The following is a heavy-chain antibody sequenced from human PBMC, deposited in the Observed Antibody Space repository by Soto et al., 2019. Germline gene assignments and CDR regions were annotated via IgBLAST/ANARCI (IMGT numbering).Heavy chain of an antibody. D-gene: IGHD2-15*01. CDR2: IIPIYGTV. V-gene: IGHV1-69*06. CDR3: ARDLGGCSGGTCRYNWFDP. CDR1: GGTFSSYV. Sequence: SVKVSCKASGGTFSSYVISWVRQAPGQGPEWMGGIIPIYGTVNYAQKFQDRVTIIADTSTSTAYMELSSLRSEDTAVYYCARDLGGCSGGTCRYNWFDPWGQGTLVTVCS. J-gene: IGHJ5*02.